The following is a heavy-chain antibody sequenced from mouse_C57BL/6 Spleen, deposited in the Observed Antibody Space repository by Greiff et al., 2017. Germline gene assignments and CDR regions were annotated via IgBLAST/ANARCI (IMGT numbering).Heavy chain of an antibody. D-gene: IGHD2-2*01. CDR3: ARRSTMVTTVFDY. CDR1: GYTFTDYN. V-gene: IGHV1-18*01. CDR2: INPNNGGT. J-gene: IGHJ2*01. Sequence: VQLQQSGPELVKPGASVKIPCKASGYTFTDYNMDWVKQSHGKSLEWIGDINPNNGGTIYNQKFKGKATLTVDKSSSTAYMELRSLTSEDTAVYYCARRSTMVTTVFDYWGQGTTLTVSS.